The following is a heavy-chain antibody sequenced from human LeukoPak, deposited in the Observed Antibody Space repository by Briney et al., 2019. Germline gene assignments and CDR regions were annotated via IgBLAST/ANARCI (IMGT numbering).Heavy chain of an antibody. Sequence: ASVKVSCKASGYTFTSYDINWVRQATGQGPERMGWMNPNSGNTGYAQKFQGRVTITRNTSISTAYMELSSLRSEDTAVYYCARVRGSRSSAFDIWGQGTMVTVSS. J-gene: IGHJ3*02. CDR2: MNPNSGNT. CDR1: GYTFTSYD. D-gene: IGHD2-2*01. V-gene: IGHV1-8*03. CDR3: ARVRGSRSSAFDI.